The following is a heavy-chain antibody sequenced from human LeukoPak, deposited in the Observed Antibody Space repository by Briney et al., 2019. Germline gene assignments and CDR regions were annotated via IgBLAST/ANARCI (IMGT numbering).Heavy chain of an antibody. D-gene: IGHD3-22*01. CDR1: GFTFSSCA. J-gene: IGHJ4*02. CDR3: AKGGNTMIVVVITYYFDY. Sequence: GGSLRLSCAASGFTFSSCAMSWVRQAPGKGLEWVSAISGSGGSTYYADSVKGRFTISRDNSKNTLYLQMNSLRAEDTAVYYCAKGGNTMIVVVITYYFDYWGQGTLVTVSS. CDR2: ISGSGGST. V-gene: IGHV3-23*01.